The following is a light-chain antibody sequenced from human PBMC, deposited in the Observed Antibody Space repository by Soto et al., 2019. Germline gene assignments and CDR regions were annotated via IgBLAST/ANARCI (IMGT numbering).Light chain of an antibody. CDR3: QQSYNWPPLT. CDR1: QSVSDN. CDR2: GAS. V-gene: IGKV3-15*01. Sequence: EIVLTQSPATLSVSPGERAILSCRASQSVSDNLAWYQQKPGQAPRLLIYGASTRASGIPARFSGSGSGTEFTLTISSLQSEDFAVYYCQQSYNWPPLTFGGGTKVKIK. J-gene: IGKJ4*01.